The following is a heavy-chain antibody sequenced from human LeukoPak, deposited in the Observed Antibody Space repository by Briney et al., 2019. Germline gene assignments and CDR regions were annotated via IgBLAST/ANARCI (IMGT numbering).Heavy chain of an antibody. D-gene: IGHD5-12*01. CDR1: GFTFSSYS. Sequence: PGGSLRLSCAASGFTFSSYSMTWVRQAPGKGLEWVSSISSSSSYIYYADSVKGRFTISRDNAKNSLYLQMNSLRAEDTAVYYCARDDRVRRGYSGYDSDYWGQGTLVTVSS. V-gene: IGHV3-21*01. CDR2: ISSSSSYI. CDR3: ARDDRVRRGYSGYDSDY. J-gene: IGHJ4*02.